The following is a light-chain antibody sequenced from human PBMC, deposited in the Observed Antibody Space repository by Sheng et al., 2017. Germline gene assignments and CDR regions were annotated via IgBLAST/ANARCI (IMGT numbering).Light chain of an antibody. CDR2: GAS. CDR3: QQYNNWPPT. V-gene: IGKV3-15*01. CDR1: QSVSTN. Sequence: ETVMTQSPATLSVSPGERATLSCRASQSVSTNLAWYQQKPGQAPWLLIYGASTRATGIPARFSGSGSGTEFTLTISSLLSEDFAVYFCQQYNNWPPTFGQGTKVEIK. J-gene: IGKJ1*01.